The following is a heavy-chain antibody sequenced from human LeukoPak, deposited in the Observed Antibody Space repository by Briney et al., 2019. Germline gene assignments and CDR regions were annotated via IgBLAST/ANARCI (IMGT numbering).Heavy chain of an antibody. J-gene: IGHJ4*02. CDR3: ARAHFSAYNGSE. CDR2: IIPIFGTA. V-gene: IGHV1-69*13. Sequence: ASVKVSCKASGGTFSTSAISWVRQAPGQGLEWMGGIIPIFGTANYAQKSQGRVTITADESTSTVYMDLTSLRSEDTAIYYCARAHFSAYNGSEWGQGTLVTVSS. D-gene: IGHD3-10*01. CDR1: GGTFSTSA.